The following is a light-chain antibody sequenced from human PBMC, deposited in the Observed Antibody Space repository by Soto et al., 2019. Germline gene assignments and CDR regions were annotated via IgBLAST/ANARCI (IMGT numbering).Light chain of an antibody. V-gene: IGLV4-69*01. CDR1: SGHSTYA. CDR2: LNSDGSH. CDR3: QTWGTGIYV. Sequence: QPVLTQSPSASASLGASVKLTCTLSSGHSTYAIAWHQQHPKKGPRYLMKLNSDGSHSKGDGIPDRFSGSSSGADRYLTISSLQSEDEADYYCQTWGTGIYVFGTGTQLTVL. J-gene: IGLJ1*01.